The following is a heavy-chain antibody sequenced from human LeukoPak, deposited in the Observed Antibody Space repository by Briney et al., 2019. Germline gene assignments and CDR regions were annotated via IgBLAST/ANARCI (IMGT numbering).Heavy chain of an antibody. V-gene: IGHV3-48*03. D-gene: IGHD2-21*02. CDR3: ARGVTLDY. CDR1: GFTFSSYA. CDR2: ISSGDNTM. J-gene: IGHJ4*02. Sequence: HAGGSLRLSCAASGFTFSSYAMHWVRQVPGKGLEWVSYISSGDNTMFYADSVKGRFIISRDNAKNSLYLQMNSLRAEDTAVYYCARGVTLDYWGQGTLVTVSS.